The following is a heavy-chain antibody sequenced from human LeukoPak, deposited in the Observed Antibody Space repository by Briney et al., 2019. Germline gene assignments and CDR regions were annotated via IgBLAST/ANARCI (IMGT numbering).Heavy chain of an antibody. CDR3: ARDDSSGKNAFDI. D-gene: IGHD3-22*01. V-gene: IGHV4-38-2*02. J-gene: IGHJ3*02. CDR1: GYSISSGYY. Sequence: PSETLSLTCTVSGYSISSGYYWGWIRQPPGKGLEWIGCIYHSGSTYYNPSLKSQVTISVDTSKNQFSLKLSSVTAADTAVYYCARDDSSGKNAFDIWGQGTMVTVSS. CDR2: IYHSGST.